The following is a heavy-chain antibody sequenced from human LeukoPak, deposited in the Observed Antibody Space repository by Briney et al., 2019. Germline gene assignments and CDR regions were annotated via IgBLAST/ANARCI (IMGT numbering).Heavy chain of an antibody. CDR3: AKDRGRAAAGHFDY. V-gene: IGHV3-23*01. D-gene: IGHD6-13*01. J-gene: IGHJ4*02. CDR2: ISGSGGST. Sequence: GGTLRLSCAASGFTFSSYGMSWVRQAPGKGLEWVSAISGSGGSTYYADSVKGRFTISRDNSKNTLYLQMNSLRAEDTAAYYCAKDRGRAAAGHFDYWGQGTLVTVSS. CDR1: GFTFSSYG.